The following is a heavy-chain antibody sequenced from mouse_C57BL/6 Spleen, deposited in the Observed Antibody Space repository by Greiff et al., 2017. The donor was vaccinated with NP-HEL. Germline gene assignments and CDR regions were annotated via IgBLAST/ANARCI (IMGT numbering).Heavy chain of an antibody. CDR3: AGSGCSSSYYFDY. J-gene: IGHJ2*01. CDR2: IRNKANGYTS. D-gene: IGHD1-1*01. CDR1: GFTFTDYY. V-gene: IGHV7-3*01. Sequence: EVQRVESGGGLVQPGGSLSLSCAASGFTFTDYYMSWVRQPPGKALEWFGFIRNKANGYTSEYSASVKGRFTISRDNSQTILYLQMNALRAEDSATYYCAGSGCSSSYYFDYWGQGTTLTVSS.